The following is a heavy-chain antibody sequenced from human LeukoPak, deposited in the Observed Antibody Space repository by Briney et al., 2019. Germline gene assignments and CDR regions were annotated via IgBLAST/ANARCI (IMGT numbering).Heavy chain of an antibody. Sequence: QTGGSLRLSCAASGFTFTNYWMSWVRQAPGKGLEGVANIKQDGSEKYYVDSVKGRFTISRDNAKNSLYLQMNSLRAEDTAVYYCAREMVAAFFDAFDIWGQGTMVTVSS. CDR2: IKQDGSEK. J-gene: IGHJ3*02. CDR1: GFTFTNYW. D-gene: IGHD2-15*01. CDR3: AREMVAAFFDAFDI. V-gene: IGHV3-7*01.